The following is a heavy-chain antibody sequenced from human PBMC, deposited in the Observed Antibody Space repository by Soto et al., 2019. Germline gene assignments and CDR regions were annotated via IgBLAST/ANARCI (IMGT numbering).Heavy chain of an antibody. J-gene: IGHJ2*01. D-gene: IGHD5-12*01. CDR1: GGTFSNYH. CDR3: ARGNHRWLQLWYFDL. Sequence: QVQLVQSGAEVKKPGSSVKVSCMASGGTFSNYHICWVRQAPGQGLEWMGGIIPIFGTVNYAQKFQGRVTITADESTSTAYMELSSLRSQDTAVYYCARGNHRWLQLWYFDLWGRGTLVTVSS. CDR2: IIPIFGTV. V-gene: IGHV1-69*12.